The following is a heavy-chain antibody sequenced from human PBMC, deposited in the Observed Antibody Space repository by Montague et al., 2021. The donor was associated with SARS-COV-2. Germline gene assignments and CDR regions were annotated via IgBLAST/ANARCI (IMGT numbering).Heavy chain of an antibody. CDR1: GGSVSSSGYY. D-gene: IGHD2-15*01. Sequence: SETLSLTCTVSGGSVSSSGYYWGWIRQPPGKGLEWIGSIYFSGSPYYNPSLKSRVSISVDTSKNQFSLRLSSVTSADTAVYYCAGHRRGGLVVAAPDWFDPWGQGTLVTVSS. J-gene: IGHJ5*02. CDR2: IYFSGSP. CDR3: AGHRRGGLVVAAPDWFDP. V-gene: IGHV4-39*01.